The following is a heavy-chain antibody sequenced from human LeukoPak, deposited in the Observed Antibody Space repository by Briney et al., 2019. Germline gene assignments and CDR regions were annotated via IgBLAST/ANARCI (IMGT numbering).Heavy chain of an antibody. CDR3: ARGRRIAAAGLYYFDY. V-gene: IGHV3-33*01. Sequence: GGSLRLSCAAPGITFSSFGMHWVRQAPGKGLEWVAFIWYDGSNKYYADSVKGRFTISRDNSKNTLYLQMNSLRAEDTAVYYCARGRRIAAAGLYYFDYWGQGTLVTVSS. CDR2: IWYDGSNK. CDR1: GITFSSFG. J-gene: IGHJ4*02. D-gene: IGHD6-13*01.